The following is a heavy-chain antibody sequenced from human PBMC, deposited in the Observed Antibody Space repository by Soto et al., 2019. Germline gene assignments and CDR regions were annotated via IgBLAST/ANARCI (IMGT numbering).Heavy chain of an antibody. J-gene: IGHJ5*02. CDR1: GGSISSGDYY. D-gene: IGHD2-2*01. CDR3: ARDKYCTTINCYNWFDP. Sequence: TLSLTATVSGGSISSGDYYCSWIRHPPGKGLEWIGYMYNSGSTYYNPSLDSRVKVSVDTSKNQFSLELSSVTAADTAVYYCARDKYCTTINCYNWFDPWGQGTLVTVSS. CDR2: MYNSGST. V-gene: IGHV4-30-4*01.